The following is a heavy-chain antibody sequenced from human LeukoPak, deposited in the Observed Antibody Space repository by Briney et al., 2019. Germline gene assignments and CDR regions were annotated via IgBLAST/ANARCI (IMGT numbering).Heavy chain of an antibody. CDR2: ISSSGGST. CDR1: GFTLSSYV. Sequence: GGSLRLSCAASGFTLSSYVMSWVRQAPGKGLQWVSGISSSGGSTYYVDSVKGRFTISTDNSKNTLYLQMNSLRAEDTAVYYCARSLSSRFSGPRRPYYFDSWGQGTLVTVSS. J-gene: IGHJ4*02. D-gene: IGHD3-16*02. V-gene: IGHV3-23*01. CDR3: ARSLSSRFSGPRRPYYFDS.